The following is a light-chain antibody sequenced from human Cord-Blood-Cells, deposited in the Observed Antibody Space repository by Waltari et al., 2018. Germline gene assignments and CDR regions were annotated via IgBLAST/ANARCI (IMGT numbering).Light chain of an antibody. CDR2: DAS. CDR3: QQYDNLPPNFT. J-gene: IGKJ3*01. V-gene: IGKV1-33*01. Sequence: DIQMTQSPSSLSASVGDRVTITCQASQDISNYLNWYQQKPGKAPKLLIYDASNLETGVPSRFSGSGSGTDFTFTISSLQPEDIATYYCQQYDNLPPNFTFXPGTXVDIX. CDR1: QDISNY.